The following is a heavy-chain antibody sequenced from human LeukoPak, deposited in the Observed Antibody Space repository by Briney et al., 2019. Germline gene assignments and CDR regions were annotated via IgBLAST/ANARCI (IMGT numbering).Heavy chain of an antibody. CDR2: ISYDGSNK. J-gene: IGHJ4*02. D-gene: IGHD5-18*01. CDR1: GFTFSSYS. V-gene: IGHV3-30*18. CDR3: AKDGGYSYGQAGDY. Sequence: GGSLRLSCAASGFTFSSYSIHWVRQAPGKGLEWVAVISYDGSNKYYADSVKGRFTISRDNSKNTLYLEMNSLRTEDTAVYYCAKDGGYSYGQAGDYWGQGTLVTVSS.